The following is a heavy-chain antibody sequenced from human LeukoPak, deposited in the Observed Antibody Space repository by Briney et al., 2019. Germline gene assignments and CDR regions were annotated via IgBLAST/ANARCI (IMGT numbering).Heavy chain of an antibody. V-gene: IGHV3-7*01. CDR1: GLPFSNHW. D-gene: IGHD4-17*01. CDR2: INQDGREK. CDR3: AREGYGDYHI. Sequence: GGSLRLSCAVSGLPFSNHWMTWVRHAPGKGLERVANINQDGREKYYVDPVRGRFSLSRDNAKSPPYLQMNSLRVEDAAMYFCAREGYGDYHIWGQGTIVTVSS. J-gene: IGHJ3*02.